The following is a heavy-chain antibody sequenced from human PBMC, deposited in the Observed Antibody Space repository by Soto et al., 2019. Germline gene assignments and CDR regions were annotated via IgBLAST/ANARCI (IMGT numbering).Heavy chain of an antibody. J-gene: IGHJ4*02. CDR1: AGSVSNNSYY. CDR2: VYYSGTT. CDR3: ARTTAVPNTLRSRYFFDY. D-gene: IGHD4-17*01. V-gene: IGHV4-61*01. Sequence: PPETLSLACSLSAGSVSNNSYYWSWIRQPPGKRLEWIGYVYYSGTTNYNPSLKSRVTISVHLSKNQFSLRLSSVTTADTALYYCARTTAVPNTLRSRYFFDYWGQGTMVTVSS.